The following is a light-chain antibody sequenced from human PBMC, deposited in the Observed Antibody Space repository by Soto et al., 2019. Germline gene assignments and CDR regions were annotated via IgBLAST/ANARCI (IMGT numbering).Light chain of an antibody. CDR3: QQYNNWPPVT. Sequence: EIVMTESPATLSLSPGERATLSCRASQSVGSNLAWYQQKAGQAPRLLIYGASTRATGIPARFSGSGSGTEFTLTISSLQSEHFALYYCQQYNNWPPVTFGQGTRLEIK. CDR1: QSVGSN. V-gene: IGKV3-15*01. J-gene: IGKJ5*01. CDR2: GAS.